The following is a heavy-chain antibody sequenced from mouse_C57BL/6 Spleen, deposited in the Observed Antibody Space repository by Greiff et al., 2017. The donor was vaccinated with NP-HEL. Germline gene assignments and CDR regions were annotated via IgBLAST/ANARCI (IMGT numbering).Heavy chain of an antibody. CDR1: GYTFTSYG. V-gene: IGHV1-81*01. J-gene: IGHJ1*03. Sequence: QVQLQQSGAELARPGASVKLSCKASGYTFTSYGISWVKQRTGQGLEWIGEIYPRSGNTYYNEKFKGKATLTADKSSSTAYMELRSLTSEDSAVYFCARFLYSNYPDWYFDVWGTGTTVTVSS. D-gene: IGHD2-5*01. CDR3: ARFLYSNYPDWYFDV. CDR2: IYPRSGNT.